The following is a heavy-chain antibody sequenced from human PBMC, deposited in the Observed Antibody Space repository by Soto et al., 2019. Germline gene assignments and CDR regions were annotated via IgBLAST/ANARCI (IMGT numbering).Heavy chain of an antibody. CDR2: ISDNGANT. CDR3: ARAIGADFFDY. J-gene: IGHJ4*02. Sequence: GGSLRLSCRASGFTFSNYAMSWVRQAPGKGLEWVSTISDNGANTFIGDSMKDHFDISRDNSKNTVFLHLSTVRAEDTAIYYCARAIGADFFDYWGQGTPVTVSS. D-gene: IGHD6-25*01. CDR1: GFTFSNYA. V-gene: IGHV3-23*01.